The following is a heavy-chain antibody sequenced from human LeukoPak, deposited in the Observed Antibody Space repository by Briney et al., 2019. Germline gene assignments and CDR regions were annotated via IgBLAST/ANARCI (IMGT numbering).Heavy chain of an antibody. D-gene: IGHD3-10*01. Sequence: SVKVSCKASGGTFSSYAISWVRQAPGQGLEWMGGIIPIFGTANYAQKFQGRVTITADKSTSTAYMELSSLRSEDTAVYYCARTRSFYRLGELFPLGYFDYWGQGTLVTVSS. CDR2: IIPIFGTA. CDR3: ARTRSFYRLGELFPLGYFDY. CDR1: GGTFSSYA. V-gene: IGHV1-69*06. J-gene: IGHJ4*02.